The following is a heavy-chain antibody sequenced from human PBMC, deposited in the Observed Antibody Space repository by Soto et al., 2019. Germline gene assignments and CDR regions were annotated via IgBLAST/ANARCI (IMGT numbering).Heavy chain of an antibody. V-gene: IGHV4-59*03. CDR1: GGSISTYY. J-gene: IGHJ5*02. CDR3: ARGSIVGATVSGWFDP. D-gene: IGHD1-26*01. Sequence: WETLSLTCSVSGGSISTYYWSWIRQTPEKGLEWIGYIYYSGITKYNPSLRSRATISVDTSKNQFSLHLTSVTAADTAVYFCARGSIVGATVSGWFDPWGQGTLVTVSS. CDR2: IYYSGIT.